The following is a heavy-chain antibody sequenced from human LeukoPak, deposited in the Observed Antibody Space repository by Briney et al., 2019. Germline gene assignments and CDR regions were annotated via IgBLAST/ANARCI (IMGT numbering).Heavy chain of an antibody. J-gene: IGHJ4*02. CDR3: ARDSRELLWFGESSSLFDY. CDR1: GGSISSYY. D-gene: IGHD3-10*01. V-gene: IGHV4-59*12. CDR2: IYYSGST. Sequence: SSETLSLTCTVSGGSISSYYWSWIRQPPGKGLEWIGYIYYSGSTNYNSSLKSRATISVDTSKNQFSLKLSSVTAADTAVYYCARDSRELLWFGESSSLFDYWGQGTLVTVSS.